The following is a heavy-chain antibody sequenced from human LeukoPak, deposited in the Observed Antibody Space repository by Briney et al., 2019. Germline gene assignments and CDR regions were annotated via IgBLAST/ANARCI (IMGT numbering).Heavy chain of an antibody. CDR3: ARDYDILTGDDAFDI. V-gene: IGHV4-38-2*02. CDR1: GYSISSGYY. J-gene: IGHJ3*02. D-gene: IGHD3-9*01. CDR2: IYHSGST. Sequence: SETLSLTCTVSGYSISSGYYWGWIRQPPGQGLEWIGSIYHSGSTYYNPSLKSRVTISLDTSKNQFSLKLSSVTAADTAVYYCARDYDILTGDDAFDIWGQGTMVTVSS.